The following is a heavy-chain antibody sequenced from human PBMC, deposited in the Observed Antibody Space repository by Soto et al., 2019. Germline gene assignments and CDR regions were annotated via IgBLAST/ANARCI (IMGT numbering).Heavy chain of an antibody. J-gene: IGHJ1*01. Sequence: GGSLRLSCAASGFTVSSNYMSWVRQAPGKGLEWVSVIYSGGSTYYADSVKGRFTISRDNSKNTLYLQMNSLGAEDTAVYYCARDASSRDYSNYEYFQHWGQGTLVTVSS. CDR1: GFTVSSNY. CDR2: IYSGGST. V-gene: IGHV3-53*01. D-gene: IGHD4-4*01. CDR3: ARDASSRDYSNYEYFQH.